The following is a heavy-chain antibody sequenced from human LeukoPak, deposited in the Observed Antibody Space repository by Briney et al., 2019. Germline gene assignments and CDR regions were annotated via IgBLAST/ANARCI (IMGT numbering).Heavy chain of an antibody. V-gene: IGHV4-39*01. J-gene: IGHJ1*01. Sequence: SQTLSLTCSVSGDSVSRSDSYWDWIRQPPGKGLEGIGTIYYSGRTYYSPSLKSRVTMSVDPSNNQFSLNLRSVTAADTAVYYCARRRYYDGSGYLEWGQGTLLSVSS. CDR3: ARRRYYDGSGYLE. D-gene: IGHD3-22*01. CDR2: IYYSGRT. CDR1: GDSVSRSDSY.